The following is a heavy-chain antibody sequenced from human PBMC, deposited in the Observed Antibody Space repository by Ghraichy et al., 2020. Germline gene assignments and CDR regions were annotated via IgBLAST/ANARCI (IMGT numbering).Heavy chain of an antibody. J-gene: IGHJ5*02. D-gene: IGHD3-22*01. CDR2: ISSSSSYI. V-gene: IGHV3-21*01. Sequence: GGSLRLSCAASGFTFSSYSMNWVRQAPGKGLEWVSSISSSSSYIYYADSVKGRFTISRDNAKNSLYLQMNSLRAEDTAIYYCARNADSSGYLYNWFDPWGQGTLVTVSS. CDR3: ARNADSSGYLYNWFDP. CDR1: GFTFSSYS.